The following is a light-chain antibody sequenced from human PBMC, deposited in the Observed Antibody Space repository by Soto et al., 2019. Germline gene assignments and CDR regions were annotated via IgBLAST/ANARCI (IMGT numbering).Light chain of an antibody. CDR2: EVA. Sequence: QSVLTQPPAASGSSGQSVTISCTGTSSDVGGYNYVSWYQQYPGKAPKLMIYEVAKRPSGVPDLFSGSKSGNTAYLTVSGLQAAHDYAYYCNSYAGSYNSVFGGGAKITVL. J-gene: IGLJ3*02. CDR3: NSYAGSYNSV. CDR1: SSDVGGYNY. V-gene: IGLV2-8*01.